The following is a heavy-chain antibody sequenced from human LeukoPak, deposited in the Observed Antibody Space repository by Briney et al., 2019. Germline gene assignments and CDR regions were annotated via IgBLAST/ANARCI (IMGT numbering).Heavy chain of an antibody. V-gene: IGHV1-46*01. CDR3: ARDSYYSSSSLGFDY. CDR2: INPSGGST. CDR1: GYAFTSYY. D-gene: IGHD6-6*01. Sequence: GASVKVSCKASGYAFTSYYMHWVRQAPGQGLEWMGIINPSGGSTSYAQKFQGRVTMTRDMSTSTVYMELSSLRSEDTAVYYCARDSYYSSSSLGFDYWGQGTLVTVSS. J-gene: IGHJ4*02.